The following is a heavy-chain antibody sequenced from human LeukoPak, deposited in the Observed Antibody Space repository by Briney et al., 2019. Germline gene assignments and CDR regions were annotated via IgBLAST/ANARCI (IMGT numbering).Heavy chain of an antibody. CDR3: AGHGGSLGYFYY. CDR2: VYDSGTT. Sequence: SETLSLTCSVSGGSISTYYWSWIRQTPGKGLEWIGYVYDSGTTNYNPSLKGRVTLSSHTSKNQFSLNLRSVNAAETAIYYCAGHGGSLGYFYYLGQGTLVNGSS. J-gene: IGHJ4*02. CDR1: GGSISTYY. V-gene: IGHV4-59*08. D-gene: IGHD4-23*01.